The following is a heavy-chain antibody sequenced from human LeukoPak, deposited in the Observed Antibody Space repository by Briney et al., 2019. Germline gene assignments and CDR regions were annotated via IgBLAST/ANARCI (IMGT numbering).Heavy chain of an antibody. CDR3: AREGAWVLWFGELSNYYMDV. J-gene: IGHJ6*03. CDR2: IYYSGST. CDR1: GGSISSYY. Sequence: SETLSVTCTVSGGSISSYYWSWIRQPPGKGLEWIGYIYYSGSTNYNPSLKSRVTISVDTSKNQFSLKLSSVTAADTAVYYCAREGAWVLWFGELSNYYMDVWGKGTTVTISS. D-gene: IGHD3-10*01. V-gene: IGHV4-59*12.